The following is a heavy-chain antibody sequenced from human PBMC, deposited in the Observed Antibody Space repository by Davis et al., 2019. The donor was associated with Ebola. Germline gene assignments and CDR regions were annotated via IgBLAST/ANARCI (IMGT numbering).Heavy chain of an antibody. Sequence: PGGSLRLSCAASGFTFSSYAMSWVRQAPGKGLEWVSAISGSGGSTYYADSVKGRFTISRDNAKNTLYLDMSSLRVEDTAVYYCTRDFDWDGGYWGRGTLVTVSS. J-gene: IGHJ4*02. CDR2: ISGSGGST. CDR1: GFTFSSYA. D-gene: IGHD3-16*01. CDR3: TRDFDWDGGY. V-gene: IGHV3-23*01.